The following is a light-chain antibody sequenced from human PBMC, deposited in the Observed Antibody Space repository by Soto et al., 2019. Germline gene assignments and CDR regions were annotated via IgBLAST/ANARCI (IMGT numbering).Light chain of an antibody. J-gene: IGKJ1*01. Sequence: EIVLTQSPGTLSLSPGERATLSCRASQSISSSYLTWYQQKPGQAPRLLIYGASSRATGIPDRFSGSGSGTDFTLTISRLDPEEFAVYYWQQWDSSPRTFVQGTNGDI. CDR2: GAS. V-gene: IGKV3-20*01. CDR1: QSISSSY. CDR3: QQWDSSPRT.